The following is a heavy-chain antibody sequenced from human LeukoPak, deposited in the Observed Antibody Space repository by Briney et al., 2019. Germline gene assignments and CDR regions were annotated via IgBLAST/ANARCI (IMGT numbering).Heavy chain of an antibody. CDR1: GGSISSYY. CDR3: ARGDDSSVGYYYYYMDV. Sequence: SETLSLTCTVSGGSISSYYWSWIRQPPGKGLEWIGYIYYSGSTNYNPSLKSRVTISVDTSKNQFSLKLSSVTAADTAVYYCARGDDSSVGYYYYYMDVWGKGTTVTISS. V-gene: IGHV4-59*01. J-gene: IGHJ6*03. D-gene: IGHD3-22*01. CDR2: IYYSGST.